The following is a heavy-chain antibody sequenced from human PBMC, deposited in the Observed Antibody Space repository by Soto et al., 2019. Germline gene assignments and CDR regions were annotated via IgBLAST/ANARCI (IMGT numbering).Heavy chain of an antibody. CDR3: ASSSYYYDSSGFFDY. J-gene: IGHJ4*02. CDR1: GGSVSSGSYY. V-gene: IGHV4-61*01. CDR2: IYYSGST. D-gene: IGHD3-22*01. Sequence: TSETLSLTCTVSGGSVSSGSYYWSWIRQPPGKGLEWIGYIYYSGSTNYNPSLKSRVTISVDTSKNQFSLNLSSVTAADTAVYYCASSSYYYDSSGFFDYWGQGTLVTVSS.